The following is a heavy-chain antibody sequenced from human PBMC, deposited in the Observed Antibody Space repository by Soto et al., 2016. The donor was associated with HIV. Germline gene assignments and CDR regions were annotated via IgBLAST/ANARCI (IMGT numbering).Heavy chain of an antibody. Sequence: QVQLQESGPGLVKPSETLSLTCAVSGYSISTAYYWGWIRQPPGKGLEWIGSIYRSGDTYNNPSLKGRLTISVDTSKNQFSLKLNSLTAADTAVYYCAREGYRGYEFRGDFDYWGQGILVTVSS. J-gene: IGHJ4*02. D-gene: IGHD5-12*01. CDR2: IYRSGDT. CDR1: GYSISTAYY. V-gene: IGHV4-38-2*02. CDR3: AREGYRGYEFRGDFDY.